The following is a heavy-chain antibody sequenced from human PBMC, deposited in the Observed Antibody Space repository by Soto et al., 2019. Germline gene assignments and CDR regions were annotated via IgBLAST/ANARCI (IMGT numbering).Heavy chain of an antibody. CDR3: AREAGTTGNYYFGMDV. V-gene: IGHV1-2*02. CDR1: GYTFIGHY. CDR2: TNPSSGAT. Sequence: QVQLVQSGAEVKKPGASVKVSCKASGYTFIGHYLHWVRQAPGQGLEWLGWTNPSSGATNFSQKFQGGVTMTRDTSISTAYLELSRLRSDDTAIYYCAREAGTTGNYYFGMDVWGQGTTVTVSS. D-gene: IGHD1-7*01. J-gene: IGHJ6*02.